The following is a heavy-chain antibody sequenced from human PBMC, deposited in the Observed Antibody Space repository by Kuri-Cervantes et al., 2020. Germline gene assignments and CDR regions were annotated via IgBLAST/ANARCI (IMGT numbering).Heavy chain of an antibody. CDR2: ISGSGGST. CDR3: ARAVVTHFDY. Sequence: GGSLRLSCAASGFTFSSYAMSWVRQAPGKGLEWVSAISGSGGSTYYADSVKGRFTISRDNAKNSLYLQMNSLRAEDTAVYYCARAVVTHFDYWGQGTLVTVSS. CDR1: GFTFSSYA. J-gene: IGHJ4*02. D-gene: IGHD4-23*01. V-gene: IGHV3-23*01.